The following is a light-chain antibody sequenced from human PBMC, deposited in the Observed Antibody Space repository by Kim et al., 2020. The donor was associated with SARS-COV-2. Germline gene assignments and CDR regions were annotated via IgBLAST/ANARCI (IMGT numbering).Light chain of an antibody. Sequence: LDQTVRITCQGDSLRSYYASWYQQKPGQAPVLVIYGKNNRPSGIPDRFSGSSSGNTASLTITGAQAEDEADYYCNSRDSSGNHYVFGTGTKVTVL. CDR2: GKN. J-gene: IGLJ1*01. V-gene: IGLV3-19*01. CDR1: SLRSYY. CDR3: NSRDSSGNHYV.